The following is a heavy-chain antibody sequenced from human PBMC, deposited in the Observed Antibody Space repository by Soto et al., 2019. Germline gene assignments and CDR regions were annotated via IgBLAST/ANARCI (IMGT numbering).Heavy chain of an antibody. Sequence: QVQLQESGPGLVKPSETLSLTCTVSGVSISSYYWSWIRQPPGKGLEWIGYIYYSGNTNYNPSLKSRVTISIDASKSQFSLELSSVTAADSAVYFCARGIGQQLLPLDWGQGTLVTVSS. CDR3: ARGIGQQLLPLD. D-gene: IGHD6-13*01. J-gene: IGHJ4*02. CDR2: IYYSGNT. CDR1: GVSISSYY. V-gene: IGHV4-59*01.